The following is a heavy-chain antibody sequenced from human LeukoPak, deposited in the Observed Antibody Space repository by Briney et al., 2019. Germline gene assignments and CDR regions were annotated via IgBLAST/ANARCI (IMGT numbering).Heavy chain of an antibody. CDR3: ARGGWELEDAFDI. D-gene: IGHD1-26*01. Sequence: GASVKVSCKATGYTFISYYMHWVRQAPGQGLEWMGIINPSGGSTSYAQKFQGRVTMTRDTSTSTVYMELSSLRSEDTAVYYCARGGWELEDAFDIWGQGTMVTVSS. V-gene: IGHV1-46*01. CDR2: INPSGGST. CDR1: GYTFISYY. J-gene: IGHJ3*02.